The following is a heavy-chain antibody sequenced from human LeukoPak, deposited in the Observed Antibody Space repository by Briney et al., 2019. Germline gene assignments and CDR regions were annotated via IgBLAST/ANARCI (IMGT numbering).Heavy chain of an antibody. V-gene: IGHV3-21*01. D-gene: IGHD3-10*01. J-gene: IGHJ4*02. CDR2: ISSSSSYI. CDR1: GFTFSSYG. CDR3: AKDSSMVQGYFDY. Sequence: GGSLRLSCAASGFTFSSYGMNWVRQAPGKGLEWVSSISSSSSYIYYADSVKGRFTISRDNAKNSLYPQMNSLRAEDTAVYYCAKDSSMVQGYFDYWGQGTLVTVSS.